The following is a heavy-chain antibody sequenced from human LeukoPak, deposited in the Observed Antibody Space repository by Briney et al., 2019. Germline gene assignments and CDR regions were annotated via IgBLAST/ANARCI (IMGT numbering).Heavy chain of an antibody. J-gene: IGHJ4*02. D-gene: IGHD4-17*01. CDR3: ATSYYGDYVPFDY. V-gene: IGHV4-34*01. CDR2: INHSGST. Sequence: SETLSLTCAVYGGSFSGYYWSWIRQPPGKGLEWIGEINHSGSTNYNPSLKRRVTISVDTSKNQFSLKLSSVTAADTAVYYCATSYYGDYVPFDYWGQGTLVTVSS. CDR1: GGSFSGYY.